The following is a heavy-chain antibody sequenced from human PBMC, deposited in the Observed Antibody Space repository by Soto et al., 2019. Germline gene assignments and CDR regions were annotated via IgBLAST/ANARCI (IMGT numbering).Heavy chain of an antibody. D-gene: IGHD4-4*01. CDR1: GFTFSSYS. Sequence: EVQLVESGGGLVKPGGSLRLSCAASGFTFSSYSMNWVRQAPGKGLEWVSSISSSSSYIYYADSVKGRFTISRDNAKNSLYLQMNSLRAEDTAVCYCARDPTAVTSRFDPWGQGTLVTVSS. V-gene: IGHV3-21*01. CDR3: ARDPTAVTSRFDP. CDR2: ISSSSSYI. J-gene: IGHJ5*02.